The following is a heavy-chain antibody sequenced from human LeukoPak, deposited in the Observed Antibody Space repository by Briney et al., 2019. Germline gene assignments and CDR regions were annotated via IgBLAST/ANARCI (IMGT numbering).Heavy chain of an antibody. CDR1: GYTFTSYG. CDR3: ARDRGYYDRSARVIQH. V-gene: IGHV1-18*01. CDR2: ISAYNGNT. J-gene: IGHJ1*01. Sequence: PSVKVSCKASGYTFTSYGISWVRQAPGQGLEWMGWISAYNGNTNYAQKLQGRVTMTTDTSTSTAYMELRSLRSDDTAVYYCARDRGYYDRSARVIQHWGQGTLVTVSS. D-gene: IGHD3-22*01.